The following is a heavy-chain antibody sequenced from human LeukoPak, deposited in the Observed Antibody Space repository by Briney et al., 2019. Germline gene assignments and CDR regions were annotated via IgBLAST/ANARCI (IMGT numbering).Heavy chain of an antibody. J-gene: IGHJ4*02. D-gene: IGHD6-19*01. V-gene: IGHV3-20*04. Sequence: PGGSLRLSCAASGFTFDDYGMSWVRQAPGKGLEWASGINWNGGSTGYADSVKGRFTISRDNAKNSLYLQMNSLRAEDTALYYCARDYRGSGWSYYFDYWGQGTLVTVSS. CDR1: GFTFDDYG. CDR3: ARDYRGSGWSYYFDY. CDR2: INWNGGST.